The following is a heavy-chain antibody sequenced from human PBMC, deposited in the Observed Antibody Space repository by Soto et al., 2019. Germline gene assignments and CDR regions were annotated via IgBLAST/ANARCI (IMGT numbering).Heavy chain of an antibody. CDR3: ARVLGDSSGIDY. CDR2: IYHSGST. Sequence: PSETLSLTCAVSGGSISSGGYSWSWIRQPPGKGLEWIGYIYHSGSTYYNTSLKSRVTISVDRSKNQFSLKLSSVTASDTAVYYCARVLGDSSGIDYWGQGTLVTVSS. D-gene: IGHD3-22*01. J-gene: IGHJ4*02. V-gene: IGHV4-30-2*01. CDR1: GGSISSGGYS.